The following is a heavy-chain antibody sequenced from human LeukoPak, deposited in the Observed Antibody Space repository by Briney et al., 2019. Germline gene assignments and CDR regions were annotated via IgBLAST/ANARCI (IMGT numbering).Heavy chain of an antibody. J-gene: IGHJ4*02. V-gene: IGHV3-23*01. Sequence: PGGSLRHSCAGSGFTFTDSAITWVRQAPGKGLEWVSAISTSGGDTIYTDSVKDRFTISRDNSKNTLYLQMNSLRAEDTAIYYCAKGGNYAPLDYWGQGTLVTVSS. D-gene: IGHD1-7*01. CDR1: GFTFTDSA. CDR3: AKGGNYAPLDY. CDR2: ISTSGGDT.